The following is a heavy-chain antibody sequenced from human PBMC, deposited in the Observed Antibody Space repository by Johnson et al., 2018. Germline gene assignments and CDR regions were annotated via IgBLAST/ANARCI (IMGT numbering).Heavy chain of an antibody. CDR3: ARALHYYDSSGYYPHYYYYAMDV. CDR1: GFTFSNYD. J-gene: IGHJ6*02. CDR2: IGPAGDT. D-gene: IGHD3-22*01. V-gene: IGHV3-13*01. Sequence: VQLVESGEGLVQPGGSLRLSCAASGFTFSNYDMHWVRQATGKGLEWVSPIGPAGDTYYPGSVMGRFTISRESGKNSLYLKMNRLRAGDTAVYYWARALHYYDSSGYYPHYYYYAMDVWGQGTTVTVSS.